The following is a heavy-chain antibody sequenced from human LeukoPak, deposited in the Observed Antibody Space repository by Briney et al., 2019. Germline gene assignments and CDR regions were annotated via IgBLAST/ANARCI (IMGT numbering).Heavy chain of an antibody. Sequence: GGSLRLSCAASGFTFSSYWMSWVRQAPGKGLEWVANIKQDGSEKYYVDSVKGRFTISRDDAKNSLYLQMNSLRAEDTAVYYCARAALYYYYGMDVWGQGTTVTVSS. CDR2: IKQDGSEK. CDR1: GFTFSSYW. CDR3: ARAALYYYYGMDV. V-gene: IGHV3-7*01. J-gene: IGHJ6*02.